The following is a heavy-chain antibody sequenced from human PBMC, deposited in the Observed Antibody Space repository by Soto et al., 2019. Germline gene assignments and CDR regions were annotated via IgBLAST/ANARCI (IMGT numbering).Heavy chain of an antibody. CDR2: LSGSGIST. Sequence: GGPLRLSCTASVFTFSSYAMSWFRQAPGKGLEWVSALSGSGISTYYADTVKGRFTISRDNSRNTLYLQMNSLRAEDTAVYYCATSYDSSGYDYWGQGTLVTVSS. J-gene: IGHJ4*02. D-gene: IGHD3-22*01. CDR3: ATSYDSSGYDY. V-gene: IGHV3-23*01. CDR1: VFTFSSYA.